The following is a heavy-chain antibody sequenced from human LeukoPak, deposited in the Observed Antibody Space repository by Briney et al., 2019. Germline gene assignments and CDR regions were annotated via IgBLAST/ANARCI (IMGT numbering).Heavy chain of an antibody. D-gene: IGHD5-18*01. J-gene: IGHJ3*02. CDR3: ATQPDPYSHGYDGAFDI. V-gene: IGHV3-74*01. CDR2: INSDGSST. Sequence: PGGSLRLSCAASGFTFSSYWMHWVRQAPGKGLVWVSRINSDGSSTSYADSVKGRFTISRDNAKNTLYLQMNSLRAEDTAVYYCATQPDPYSHGYDGAFDIWGQGTMVTVSS. CDR1: GFTFSSYW.